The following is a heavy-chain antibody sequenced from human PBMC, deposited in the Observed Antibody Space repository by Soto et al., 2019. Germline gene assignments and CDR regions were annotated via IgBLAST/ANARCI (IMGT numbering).Heavy chain of an antibody. J-gene: IGHJ5*02. CDR1: GYTFTSYA. Sequence: VKVSCKASGYTFTSYAMHWVRQAPGQRLEWMGWINAGNGNTKYSQKFQGRVTITRDTSTSTAYMELSRLRSDDTAVYYCARDPDSHYNDSHASSYPWGQGTLVTVSS. V-gene: IGHV1-3*01. CDR3: ARDPDSHYNDSHASSYP. D-gene: IGHD3-22*01. CDR2: INAGNGNT.